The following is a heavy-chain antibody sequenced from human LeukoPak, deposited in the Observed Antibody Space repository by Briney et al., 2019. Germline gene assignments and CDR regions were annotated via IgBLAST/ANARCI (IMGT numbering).Heavy chain of an antibody. CDR3: AKDIYCSSTSCNFDY. V-gene: IGHV3-23*01. D-gene: IGHD2-2*01. CDR2: ISGSGGST. CDR1: GFTFSSYA. J-gene: IGHJ4*02. Sequence: GGSLRLSCAASGFTFSSYAMSWVRQAPGKGLEWVSAISGSGGSTYYADSVKGRFTISRDNSKSTLYLQMNSLRAEDTAVYYCAKDIYCSSTSCNFDYWGQGTLVTVSS.